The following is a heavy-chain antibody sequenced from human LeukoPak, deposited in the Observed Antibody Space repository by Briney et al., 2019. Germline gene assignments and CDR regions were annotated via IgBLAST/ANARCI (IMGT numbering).Heavy chain of an antibody. CDR3: EAAGGSNWYIY. J-gene: IGHJ4*02. CDR1: GDNFNNYV. D-gene: IGHD6-13*01. V-gene: IGHV1-69*01. CDR2: IIPVLGTV. Sequence: SVKVSCKASGDNFNNYVISWVRQAPGQGLEWMGGIIPVLGTVKYSQKFQGRVTITADEPTSTAYMQLDSLESSDTALYFCEAAGGSNWYIYWGQGTLVSVSS.